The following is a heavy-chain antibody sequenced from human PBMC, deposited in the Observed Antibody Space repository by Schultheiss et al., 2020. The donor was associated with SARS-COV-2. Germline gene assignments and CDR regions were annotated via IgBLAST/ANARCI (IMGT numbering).Heavy chain of an antibody. Sequence: SQTLSLTCAVSGYSISSGYYWGWIRQPPGKGLEWIGSIYHSGSTYYNPSLKSRVTISVDTSKNQFSLKLHSVTAADTAVYYCAKDVYYDSSGHFDYWGQGTLVTVSS. CDR2: IYHSGST. CDR1: GYSISSGYY. V-gene: IGHV4-38-2*02. J-gene: IGHJ4*02. D-gene: IGHD3-22*01. CDR3: AKDVYYDSSGHFDY.